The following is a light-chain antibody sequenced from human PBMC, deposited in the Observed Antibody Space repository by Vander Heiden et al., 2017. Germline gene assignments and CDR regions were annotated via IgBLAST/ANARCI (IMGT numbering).Light chain of an antibody. CDR1: AVLKQY. J-gene: IGLJ2*01. CDR2: KDS. Sequence: SYELAQPPSVSVSPGQTVRITGSGDAVLKQYAYWYQQKPGQAPVLVIYKDSERPSGIPERFSGSSSGTTVTLTISGVQAEEEADYYCQSADSSGTCVVFGGGTKLTVL. CDR3: QSADSSGTCVV. V-gene: IGLV3-25*02.